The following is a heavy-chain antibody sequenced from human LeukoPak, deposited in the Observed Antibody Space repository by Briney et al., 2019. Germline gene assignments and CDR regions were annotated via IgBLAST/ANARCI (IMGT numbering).Heavy chain of an antibody. D-gene: IGHD3-9*01. CDR2: ISSGGNTI. CDR1: GVTFSTYE. J-gene: IGHJ4*02. Sequence: GGSLRLSCAASGVTFSTYEMNWVRQAPGKGLEWVSYISSGGNTIYYADSVKGRFTVSRDNAKNSLYLQMNSLRAEDTAVYYCTRAWFYWGQGTLVTVSS. CDR3: TRAWFY. V-gene: IGHV3-48*03.